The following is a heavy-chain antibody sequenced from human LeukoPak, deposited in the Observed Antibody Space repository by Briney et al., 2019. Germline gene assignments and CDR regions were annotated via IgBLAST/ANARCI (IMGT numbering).Heavy chain of an antibody. CDR3: TRGLTYCSGGSCYPYYYMDV. V-gene: IGHV4-34*01. CDR1: GGSFSGYY. D-gene: IGHD2-15*01. J-gene: IGHJ6*03. CDR2: INHSGST. Sequence: PSETLSLTCAVYGGSFSGYYWNWIRQPPGKGLEWIGEINHSGSTNYNPSLKSRVTISVDTSKNQFSLKLSSVTAADTAVYYCTRGLTYCSGGSCYPYYYMDVWGKGTTVTVSS.